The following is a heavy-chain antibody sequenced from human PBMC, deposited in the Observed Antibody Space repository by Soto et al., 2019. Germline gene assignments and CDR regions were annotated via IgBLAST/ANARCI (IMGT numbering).Heavy chain of an antibody. D-gene: IGHD2-8*01. CDR3: ARRVNTIATFSFYY. CDR2: IYHSGST. CDR1: GGSISSSNW. J-gene: IGHJ4*01. V-gene: IGHV4-4*02. Sequence: PSETLSLTCAVSGGSISSSNWWSWVRQPPGKGLEWIGEIYHSGSTNYNPSLKSRVTISVDKSKNQFSLKLSSVTAADTAVYYCARRVNTIATFSFYYWGQGNLLTVSS.